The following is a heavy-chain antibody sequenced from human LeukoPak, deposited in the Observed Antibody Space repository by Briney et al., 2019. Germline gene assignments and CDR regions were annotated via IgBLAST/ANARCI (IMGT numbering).Heavy chain of an antibody. CDR1: GYSFTSYW. D-gene: IGHD2-2*02. CDR2: IYPGDSDT. Sequence: GASLQISCKGSGYSFTSYWIGWVRQLPGKGLEWMGIIYPGDSDTRYSPSFQGQVTISADKSISIAYLQWSSLKASDTAMYYCARSSNIVVVPAAIHHYYGMDVWGQGTTVTVSS. CDR3: ARSSNIVVVPAAIHHYYGMDV. V-gene: IGHV5-51*01. J-gene: IGHJ6*02.